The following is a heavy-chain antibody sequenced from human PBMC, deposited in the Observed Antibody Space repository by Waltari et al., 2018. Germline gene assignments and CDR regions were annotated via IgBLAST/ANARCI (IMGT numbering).Heavy chain of an antibody. CDR1: GGTFSSYA. V-gene: IGHV1-69*10. D-gene: IGHD5-18*01. Sequence: QVQLVQSGAEVKKPGSSVKVSCKASGGTFSSYAISWVRQAPGQGLEWMGGIIPFLGIANYAQKFQGRVTITADKSTSTAYMELSSLRSEDTAVYYCASQRGYRNYYMDVWGKGTTVTVSS. CDR2: IIPFLGIA. CDR3: ASQRGYRNYYMDV. J-gene: IGHJ6*03.